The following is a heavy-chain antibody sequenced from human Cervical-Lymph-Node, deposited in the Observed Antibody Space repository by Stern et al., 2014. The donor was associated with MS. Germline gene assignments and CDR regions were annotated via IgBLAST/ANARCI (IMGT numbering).Heavy chain of an antibody. CDR2: ITPLFGTA. Sequence: QLVESGAEVKKPGSSVKVSCKASGDTFNNFDIGWVRQATGQGPEWVGGITPLFGTANYAQRLQDRVPFTADESTSTTYMELSRLRSEDTAIYYCARHQGGVAAFWGQGTLVTVPS. CDR1: GDTFNNFD. D-gene: IGHD6-13*01. J-gene: IGHJ4*02. CDR3: ARHQGGVAAF. V-gene: IGHV1-69*01.